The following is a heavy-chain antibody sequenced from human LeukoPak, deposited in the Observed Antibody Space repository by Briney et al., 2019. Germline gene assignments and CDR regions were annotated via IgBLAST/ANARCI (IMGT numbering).Heavy chain of an antibody. CDR3: ATSVYYYDSSGYPIPDY. CDR2: IYHSGST. CDR1: GYSISSGYY. J-gene: IGHJ4*02. D-gene: IGHD3-22*01. Sequence: SETLSLTCTVSGYSISSGYYWGWIRQPPGKGLEWIRSIYHSGSTYYNPSLKSRVTISVDTSKNQFSLKLSSVAAADTAVYYCATSVYYYDSSGYPIPDYWGQGTLVTVSS. V-gene: IGHV4-38-2*02.